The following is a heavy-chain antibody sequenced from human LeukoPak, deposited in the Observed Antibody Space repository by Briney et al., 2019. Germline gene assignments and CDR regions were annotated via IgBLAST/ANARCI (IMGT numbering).Heavy chain of an antibody. Sequence: GGSLRLSCAASGFTFSSYSMNWVRQAPGKGLEWVSVIYSGGSTYYADSVKGRFTISRDNSKNTLYLQMNSLRAEDTAVYYCARDLRDYYGSGSYHYWGQGTLVTVSS. V-gene: IGHV3-53*01. D-gene: IGHD3-10*01. CDR2: IYSGGST. J-gene: IGHJ4*02. CDR1: GFTFSSYS. CDR3: ARDLRDYYGSGSYHY.